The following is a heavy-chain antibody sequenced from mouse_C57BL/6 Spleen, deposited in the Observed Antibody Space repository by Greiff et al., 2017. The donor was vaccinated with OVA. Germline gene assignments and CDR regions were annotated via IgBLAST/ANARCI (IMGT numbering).Heavy chain of an antibody. Sequence: QVTLKESGPGLLQSSQTLSLTCSFSGFSLSTSGMDVSWIRQPSGQGLVWLAHIYWDDDKRDNPSLKSRLTISKDTSSNQLFLKITSVDTADTATYYCARRSKLDFDYWGQGTTLTVSS. CDR2: IYWDDDK. J-gene: IGHJ2*01. V-gene: IGHV8-12*01. CDR3: ARRSKLDFDY. CDR1: GFSLSTSGMD.